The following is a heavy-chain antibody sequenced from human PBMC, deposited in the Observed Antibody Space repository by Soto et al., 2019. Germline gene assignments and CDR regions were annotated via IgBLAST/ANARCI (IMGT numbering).Heavy chain of an antibody. CDR1: GGSISSGGYY. D-gene: IGHD5-12*01. CDR3: ASRAESGYSGYDHYYYYMDV. V-gene: IGHV4-31*03. J-gene: IGHJ6*03. Sequence: SETLSLTCTVSGGSISSGGYYWSWIRQHPGKGLEWIGYIYYSGSTYYNPSLKSRVTISVDTSKNQYSLKLSSGTAADKAVNYCASRAESGYSGYDHYYYYMDVWGKGTTVTVSS. CDR2: IYYSGST.